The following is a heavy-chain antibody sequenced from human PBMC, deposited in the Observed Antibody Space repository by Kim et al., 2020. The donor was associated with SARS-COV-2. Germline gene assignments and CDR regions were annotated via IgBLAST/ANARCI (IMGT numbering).Heavy chain of an antibody. J-gene: IGHJ1*01. V-gene: IGHV3-21*01. D-gene: IGHD5-18*01. CDR3: AEGSWIELWYALKD. CDR1: GFTFSSHG. CDR2: ISSSGSHI. Sequence: GGSLRLSCAASGFTFSSHGMSWVRQAPGKGMEWVSSISSSGSHIYHADSVKGRFTISRDNAKNPLYLQMNSLRAEDTAVYYCAEGSWIELWYALKDWGQGTLVTVSS.